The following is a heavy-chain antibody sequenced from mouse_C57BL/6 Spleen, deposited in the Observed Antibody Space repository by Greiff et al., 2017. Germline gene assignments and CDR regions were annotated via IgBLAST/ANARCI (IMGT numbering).Heavy chain of an antibody. CDR3: EGRSYGYVFAY. V-gene: IGHV3-6*01. D-gene: IGHD2-2*01. CDR1: GYSITSGYY. CDR2: ISYDGSN. Sequence: VQLKESGPGLVKPSQSLSLTCSVTGYSITSGYYWNWLRQFPGNILEWMGYISYDGSNNYNPSLKNRISITSYTSKYQFFLKLNSVTTEDTATYYCEGRSYGYVFAYWGQGTLVTFSA. J-gene: IGHJ3*01.